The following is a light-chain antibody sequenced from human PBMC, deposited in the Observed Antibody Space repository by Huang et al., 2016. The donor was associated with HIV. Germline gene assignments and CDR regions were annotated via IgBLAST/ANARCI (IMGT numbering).Light chain of an antibody. J-gene: IGKJ2*01. CDR3: QQLHNSPYT. CDR2: KAS. CDR1: QSLSGW. Sequence: DIQMPQSPSTLSASIGDRVTITCRASQSLSGWLAWYQQRPGNAPNLLISKASSLQSGVPPRFSGSGSGTYFILTISSLQPDDFATYYCQQLHNSPYTFGQGTKLEIK. V-gene: IGKV1-5*03.